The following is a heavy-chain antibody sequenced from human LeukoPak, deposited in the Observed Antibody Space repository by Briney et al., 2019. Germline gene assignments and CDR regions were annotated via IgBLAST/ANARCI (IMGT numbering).Heavy chain of an antibody. CDR1: GYTFTGYY. Sequence: ASVKVSCKASGYTFTGYYMHWVRQAPGQGLEWMGWINPNSGGTNYAQKFQGRVTMTRDTSISTAYMELSRLRSDDTAVYYCASSQLLRLHYYYMDVWGKGTTVTVSS. D-gene: IGHD2-2*01. V-gene: IGHV1-2*02. J-gene: IGHJ6*03. CDR2: INPNSGGT. CDR3: ASSQLLRLHYYYMDV.